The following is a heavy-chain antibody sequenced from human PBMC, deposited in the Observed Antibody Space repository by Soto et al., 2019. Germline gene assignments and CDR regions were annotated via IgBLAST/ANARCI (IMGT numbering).Heavy chain of an antibody. V-gene: IGHV4-4*07. CDR3: ARDFPSCSGGRCYALAFDY. CDR1: GGSISSYY. CDR2: IYTSGST. Sequence: PSETLSLTCTVSGGSISSYYWSWIRQPAGKGLEWIGRIYTSGSTNYNPSLKSRVTMSVDTSKNQFSLKLSSVTAADTAVYYCARDFPSCSGGRCYALAFDYWGQGTLVTVSS. D-gene: IGHD2-15*01. J-gene: IGHJ4*02.